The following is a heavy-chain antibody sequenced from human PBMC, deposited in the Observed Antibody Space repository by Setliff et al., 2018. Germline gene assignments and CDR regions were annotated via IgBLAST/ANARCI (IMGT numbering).Heavy chain of an antibody. CDR1: GFTFSSYS. V-gene: IGHV3-21*01. CDR3: ARDSGHYYYDSSGYYVVGYFDY. Sequence: GGSLRLSCAASGFTFSSYSMNWVRQAPGKGLEWVSSISSSSYIYYADSVKGRFTISRDNAKNSLYLQMNSLRAEDTAVYYCARDSGHYYYDSSGYYVVGYFDYWGQGTLVTVSS. D-gene: IGHD3-22*01. CDR2: ISSSSYI. J-gene: IGHJ4*02.